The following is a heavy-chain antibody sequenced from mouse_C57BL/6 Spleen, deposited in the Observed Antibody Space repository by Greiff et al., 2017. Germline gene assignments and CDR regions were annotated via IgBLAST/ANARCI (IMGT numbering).Heavy chain of an antibody. CDR1: GYTFTSYW. CDR3: ARPPFTTVVARDWYFDV. V-gene: IGHV1-69*01. J-gene: IGHJ1*03. Sequence: VQLQQSGAELVMPGASVKLSCKASGYTFTSYWMHWVKQRPGQGLEWIGEIDPSDSYTNYNQKFKGKSTLTVDKSSSTAYMQLSSLTSEDSAVYYCARPPFTTVVARDWYFDVWGTGTTVTVSS. D-gene: IGHD1-1*01. CDR2: IDPSDSYT.